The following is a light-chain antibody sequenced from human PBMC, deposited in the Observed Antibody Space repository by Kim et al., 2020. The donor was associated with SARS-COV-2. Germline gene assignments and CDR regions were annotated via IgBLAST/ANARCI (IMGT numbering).Light chain of an antibody. V-gene: IGKV1-33*01. CDR3: QQYDRV. Sequence: SSLSASVGDRVTITCQASQDISNYLNWYQQKPGKAPKLLIYDASNLETGVPSRFSGSGSGTDFTFTISSLQPEDIATYYCQQYDRVFGGGTKVEI. CDR1: QDISNY. CDR2: DAS. J-gene: IGKJ4*01.